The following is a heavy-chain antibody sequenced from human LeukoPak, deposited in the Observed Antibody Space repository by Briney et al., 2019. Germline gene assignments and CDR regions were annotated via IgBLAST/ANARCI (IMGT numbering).Heavy chain of an antibody. Sequence: PGGSLRLSCAASGFTFNNYAMSWVRQAPGKELEGVAAISGNGGRTYYTDSVRGRFTISRDNPKNTLYLLMNSLSAEDTALYYCAKEQTSSGYFGYWGQGTLVTVSS. V-gene: IGHV3-23*01. J-gene: IGHJ4*02. CDR2: ISGNGGRT. CDR1: GFTFNNYA. CDR3: AKEQTSSGYFGY. D-gene: IGHD3-10*01.